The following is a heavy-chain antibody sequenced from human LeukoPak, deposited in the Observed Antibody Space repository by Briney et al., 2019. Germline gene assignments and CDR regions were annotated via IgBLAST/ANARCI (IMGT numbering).Heavy chain of an antibody. CDR1: GFTFSTYG. V-gene: IGHV3-30*18. CDR2: ISYDGNNK. Sequence: GGSLRLSCAASGFTFSTYGMHWVRQASGKGLEWVAVISYDGNNKYYADSVKGRFTISRDNSKSTLYLQMNSLRAEDAAVYYCAKDRDGSGGYFDYWGQGTLVTVSS. CDR3: AKDRDGSGGYFDY. D-gene: IGHD3-10*01. J-gene: IGHJ4*02.